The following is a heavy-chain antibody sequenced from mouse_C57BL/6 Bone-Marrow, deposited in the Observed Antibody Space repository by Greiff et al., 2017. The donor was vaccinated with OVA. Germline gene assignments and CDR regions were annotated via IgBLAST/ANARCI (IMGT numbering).Heavy chain of an antibody. CDR2: ISYSGST. CDR3: AREDYGSRGFAY. D-gene: IGHD1-1*01. V-gene: IGHV3-1*01. J-gene: IGHJ3*01. CDR1: GYSITSGYD. Sequence: VQLQQSGPGMVKPSQSLSLTCTVTGYSITSGYDWHWIRHFPGNKLEWMGYISYSGSTNYNPSLKSRISITHDTSKNHFFLKLNSVTTEDTATYYCAREDYGSRGFAYWGQGTLVTVSA.